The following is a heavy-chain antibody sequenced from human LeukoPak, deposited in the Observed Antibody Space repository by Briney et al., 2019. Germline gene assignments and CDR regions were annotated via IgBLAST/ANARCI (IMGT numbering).Heavy chain of an antibody. CDR3: TSLEMATIHPFDY. Sequence: KTGGSLRLSCAASGFTFSNAWMSWVRQAPGKGLEWVGRIKSKTDGGTTDYAAPVKGRFTISRDDSKNTLYLQMNSLKTEDTAVYYCTSLEMATIHPFDYWGQGTLVTVSS. CDR2: IKSKTDGGTT. D-gene: IGHD5-24*01. V-gene: IGHV3-15*01. CDR1: GFTFSNAW. J-gene: IGHJ4*02.